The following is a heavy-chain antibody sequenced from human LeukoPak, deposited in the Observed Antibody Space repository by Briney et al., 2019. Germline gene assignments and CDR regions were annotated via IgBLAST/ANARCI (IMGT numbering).Heavy chain of an antibody. CDR2: IRYDGSNK. V-gene: IGHV3-30*02. D-gene: IGHD5-24*01. Sequence: GTSLRLSCAASGFTFSSYGMHWVRQAPGKGLEWVAFIRYDGSNKYYADSVKGRFTISRDNSKNTLYLQMNSLRAEDTAVYYCAKGSRDGYNYFDYWGQGTLVTVSS. CDR3: AKGSRDGYNYFDY. CDR1: GFTFSSYG. J-gene: IGHJ4*02.